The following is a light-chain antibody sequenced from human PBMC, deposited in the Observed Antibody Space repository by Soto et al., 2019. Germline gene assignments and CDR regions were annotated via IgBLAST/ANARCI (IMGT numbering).Light chain of an antibody. J-gene: IGLJ2*01. V-gene: IGLV1-51*01. CDR1: SSNIGNNY. CDR3: ATWDRSLRVGV. CDR2: AND. Sequence: QSVLTQPPSVSAAPGQKVTISCSGSSSNIGNNYVFWYQQLPGTAPKLLIYANDKRPSGIPDRFSGSKSGTSATLGITGLQTGDEADYYCATWDRSLRVGVFGGGTKLTVL.